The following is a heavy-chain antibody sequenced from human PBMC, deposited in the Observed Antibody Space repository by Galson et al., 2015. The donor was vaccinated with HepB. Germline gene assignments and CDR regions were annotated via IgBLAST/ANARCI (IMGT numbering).Heavy chain of an antibody. Sequence: SLRLSCAASGFTFSSYTMNWVRQAPGKGLEWVSSISSSSSYIYYADSVKGRFTISRDNAKNSLYLQLNSLRAEDTAVYYCAKLEFNYDFWSGSRMFDYWGQGALVTVSS. J-gene: IGHJ4*02. CDR2: ISSSSSYI. CDR3: AKLEFNYDFWSGSRMFDY. V-gene: IGHV3-21*06. CDR1: GFTFSSYT. D-gene: IGHD3-3*01.